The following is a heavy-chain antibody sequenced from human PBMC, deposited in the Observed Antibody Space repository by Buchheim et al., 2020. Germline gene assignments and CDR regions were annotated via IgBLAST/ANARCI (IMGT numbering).Heavy chain of an antibody. J-gene: IGHJ4*02. CDR3: AKGSYTSGWRWLDY. V-gene: IGHV3-23*01. Sequence: EVQLLGSGGDLVQPGGSLRLSCAASGFTFSSYTMNWVRQAPGKGLEWVSTITGSGGSTYYADSVKGRFTISRDNSKNTLFLQMNSVRIEDTAVYYCAKGSYTSGWRWLDYWGQGTL. CDR1: GFTFSSYT. CDR2: ITGSGGST. D-gene: IGHD6-19*01.